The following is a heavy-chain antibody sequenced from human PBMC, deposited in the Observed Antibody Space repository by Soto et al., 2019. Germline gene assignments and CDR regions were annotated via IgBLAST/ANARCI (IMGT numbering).Heavy chain of an antibody. J-gene: IGHJ4*02. CDR2: IKKDGSER. CDR3: AAGIGYLFDY. Sequence: LRLSCEASGLTLSSYWMNWVRQAPGKGLEWVAIIKKDGSERRYVDSVKGRFTISRDNARNSLYLHMNDPRAEDTAVYYCAAGIGYLFDYWGRGTLVTVSS. D-gene: IGHD5-12*01. V-gene: IGHV3-7*03. CDR1: GLTLSSYW.